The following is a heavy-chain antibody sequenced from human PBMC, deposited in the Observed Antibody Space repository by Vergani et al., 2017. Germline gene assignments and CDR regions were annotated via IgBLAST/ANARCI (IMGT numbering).Heavy chain of an antibody. Sequence: QVQLQESGPGLVKPSETLSLTCTVSGGSISSYYWSWIRQPAGKGLEWIGRIYTSGSTNYNPSLKSRVTMSVDTSKNQFSLKLSSVTAADTAVYYCARDQDQVTPNYYYYYMDVWGKGTTVTVSS. J-gene: IGHJ6*03. CDR3: ARDQDQVTPNYYYYYMDV. V-gene: IGHV4-4*07. CDR1: GGSISSYY. CDR2: IYTSGST. D-gene: IGHD2-15*01.